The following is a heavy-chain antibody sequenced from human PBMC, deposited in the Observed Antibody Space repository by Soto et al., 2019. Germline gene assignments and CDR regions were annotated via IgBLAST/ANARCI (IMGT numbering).Heavy chain of an antibody. J-gene: IGHJ4*02. Sequence: QVQLVESGGGVVQPGRSLRLSCAASGFTFSDFAMHWVRQAPGKGLEWLAIIWPDGSNKYNGDAVKGRFTISRDNSKNTMSLQMDNLRVEDSGTYHCVRDGEVRKWNFDYWGQGTLVVVSS. CDR2: IWPDGSNK. CDR3: VRDGEVRKWNFDY. CDR1: GFTFSDFA. V-gene: IGHV3-33*08. D-gene: IGHD2-8*01.